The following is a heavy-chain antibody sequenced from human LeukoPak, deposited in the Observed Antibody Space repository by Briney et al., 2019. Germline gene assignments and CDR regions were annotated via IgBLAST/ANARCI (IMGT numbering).Heavy chain of an antibody. Sequence: ASVTVSCKASGYTFSDYVVNWVRQAPGKGLEWMGWMNPTSGDTGYAQKFQGRVTMTRSMSRNTAYMELSRLRSEDTAVYFCARVVMKAFYYYYMDVWGKGTTIIISS. CDR1: GYTFSDYV. CDR3: ARVVMKAFYYYYMDV. V-gene: IGHV1-8*01. J-gene: IGHJ6*03. CDR2: MNPTSGDT. D-gene: IGHD4-23*01.